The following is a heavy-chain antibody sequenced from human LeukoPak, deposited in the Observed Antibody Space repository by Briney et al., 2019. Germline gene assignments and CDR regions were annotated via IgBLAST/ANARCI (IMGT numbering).Heavy chain of an antibody. CDR3: ARYYRDFIVVVPAAIWYGATGWYFDL. CDR2: ISSSSSYI. Sequence: GRSLRLSCTASGFTFGDYAMSWVRQAPGKGLEWVSSISSSSSYIYYADSVKGRFTISRDNAKNSLYLQMNSLRAEDTAVYYCARYYRDFIVVVPAAIWYGATGWYFDLWGRGTLVTVSS. CDR1: GFTFGDYA. J-gene: IGHJ2*01. D-gene: IGHD2-2*01. V-gene: IGHV3-21*01.